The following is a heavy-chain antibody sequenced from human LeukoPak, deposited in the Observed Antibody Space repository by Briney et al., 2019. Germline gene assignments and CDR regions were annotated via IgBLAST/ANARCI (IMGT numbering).Heavy chain of an antibody. CDR2: IRYDESNR. V-gene: IGHV3-30*02. J-gene: IGHJ4*02. D-gene: IGHD5-12*01. CDR3: AKGPIVAQDY. CDR1: GFTFINYG. Sequence: GGSLRLSCAASGFTFINYGIHWVRQAPGKGLEWVAFIRYDESNRYYSDSVKGRFTISRDNSKNTLYLQMNSLRAEDTAVYYCAKGPIVAQDYWGQGTLVTVSS.